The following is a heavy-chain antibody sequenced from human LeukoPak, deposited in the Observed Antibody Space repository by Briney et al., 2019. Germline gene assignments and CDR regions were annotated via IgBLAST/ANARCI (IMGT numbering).Heavy chain of an antibody. J-gene: IGHJ4*02. Sequence: SETLSLTCTVSGGSISTYYWSWIRQPPGKGLEWIGYIYDSGSTNYNPSLKSRVTISVDTSKNQFSLKLSSVTAADTAVYYCASISSGRWGQGTLVTVSS. V-gene: IGHV4-59*01. CDR3: ASISSGR. CDR1: GGSISTYY. D-gene: IGHD3-10*01. CDR2: IYDSGST.